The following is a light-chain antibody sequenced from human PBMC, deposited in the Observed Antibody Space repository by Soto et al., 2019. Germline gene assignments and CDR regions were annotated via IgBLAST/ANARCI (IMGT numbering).Light chain of an antibody. V-gene: IGKV1-39*01. CDR2: VAS. CDR1: QDISNS. Sequence: IQMTQSPSSLSASLGDTFTITCRSSQDISNSLNWYQQKPWKPPKVLIYVASTLQGGVPSRFSGGGSGTEFTLTISSLQPEDFATYYCQQSYNIPPITFGQGTRL. J-gene: IGKJ5*01. CDR3: QQSYNIPPIT.